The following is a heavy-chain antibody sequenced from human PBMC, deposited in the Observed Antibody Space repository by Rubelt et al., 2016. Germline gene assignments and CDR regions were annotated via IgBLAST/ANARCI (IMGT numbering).Heavy chain of an antibody. Sequence: QVQLQESGPGLVKPSETLSLTCTVSGGSVSSGSYYWSWIRQPPGKGLECIGSIYYSGSTYYNPSFKRRVTITVDTSKNQCSLKLSSVTAADTAVYYCARQLLLWFGAFDYWGQGTLVTVSS. V-gene: IGHV4-39*01. D-gene: IGHD3-10*01. CDR3: ARQLLLWFGAFDY. CDR2: IYYSGST. CDR1: GGSVSSGSYY. J-gene: IGHJ4*02.